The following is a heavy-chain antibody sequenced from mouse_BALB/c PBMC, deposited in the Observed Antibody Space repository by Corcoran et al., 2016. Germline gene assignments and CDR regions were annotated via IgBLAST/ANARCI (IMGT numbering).Heavy chain of an antibody. CDR2: IDPANGNT. D-gene: IGHD2-14*01. J-gene: IGHJ4*01. CDR3: ARYYRYYYAMDY. V-gene: IGHV14-3*02. Sequence: EVQLQQSGAELVKPGASVKLSCTASGFNIKDTYMHWVKQRPEQGLEWIGRIDPANGNTKYDPKFQGKATITADTSSNTAYLQLSSLTSEDTAVYYCARYYRYYYAMDYWGQGTAVTVSS. CDR1: GFNIKDTY.